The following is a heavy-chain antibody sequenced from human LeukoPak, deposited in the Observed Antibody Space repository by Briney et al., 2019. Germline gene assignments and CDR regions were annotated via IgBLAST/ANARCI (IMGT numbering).Heavy chain of an antibody. D-gene: IGHD4/OR15-4a*01. CDR1: GFAFSSYW. V-gene: IGHV3-7*01. CDR2: IKNDGSEK. J-gene: IGHJ4*02. Sequence: PGGSLRLSCAASGFAFSSYWMSWVRQAPGKGLEWVANIKNDGSEKYYVDSVKGRVTISRDSAKNSLYLQMNSLRAEDTAVYYCARVFGAGYSDYWGQGTLVTVSS. CDR3: ARVFGAGYSDY.